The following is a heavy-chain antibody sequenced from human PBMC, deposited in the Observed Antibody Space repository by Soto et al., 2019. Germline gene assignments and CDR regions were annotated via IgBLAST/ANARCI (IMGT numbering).Heavy chain of an antibody. Sequence: PGGSLRLSCAASGITVSSNYMTWVRQAPGKGLEWVSLIYSDGTTYYGDSVKGRFTISRDSSKNTLYLQMNSLRAEDTAVYYCARARELTLLRVPSSYWGQGXLVTVSS. CDR2: IYSDGTT. CDR3: ARARELTLLRVPSSY. CDR1: GITVSSNY. D-gene: IGHD3-10*01. V-gene: IGHV3-53*01. J-gene: IGHJ4*02.